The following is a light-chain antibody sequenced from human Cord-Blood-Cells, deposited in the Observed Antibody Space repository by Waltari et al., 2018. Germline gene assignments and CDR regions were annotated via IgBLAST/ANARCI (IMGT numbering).Light chain of an antibody. V-gene: IGLV2-14*01. CDR3: SSYTSSSTLWV. Sequence: QSALTQPASVPGSPGPSITTSCTGTSSDDGGYNNVSWYQQHPGKASKLMIYDVSNRPSGVSNRFSGSKSGNTASLTISGLQAEDEADYYCSSYTSSSTLWVFGGGTKLTVL. CDR2: DVS. J-gene: IGLJ3*02. CDR1: SSDDGGYNN.